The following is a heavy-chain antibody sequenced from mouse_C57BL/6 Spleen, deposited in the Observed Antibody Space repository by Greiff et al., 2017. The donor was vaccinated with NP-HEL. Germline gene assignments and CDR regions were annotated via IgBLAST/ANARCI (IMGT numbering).Heavy chain of an antibody. V-gene: IGHV1-64*01. D-gene: IGHD2-5*01. J-gene: IGHJ4*01. CDR3: ARGDSNYQYYYAMDY. Sequence: VQLQQSGAELVKPGASVKLSCKASGYTFTSYWMHWVKQRPGQGLEWIGMIHPNSGSTNYNEKFKSKATLTVDKSSSTAYMQLSSLTSEDSAVYYCARGDSNYQYYYAMDYWGQGTSVTVSS. CDR2: IHPNSGST. CDR1: GYTFTSYW.